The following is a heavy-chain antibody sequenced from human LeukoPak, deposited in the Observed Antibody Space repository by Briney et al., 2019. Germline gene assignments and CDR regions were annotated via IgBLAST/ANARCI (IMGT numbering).Heavy chain of an antibody. J-gene: IGHJ4*02. Sequence: PGGSLRLSCAASGFTFSTYSMNWVRQAPGKGLEWVSSISGSSTYIFYADSVKGRFTISRDNAKNSLYLQINSLRVEDTAVYYCARERQWEPMPPDCWGQGTLVTVSS. CDR2: ISGSSTYI. D-gene: IGHD1-26*01. V-gene: IGHV3-21*01. CDR3: ARERQWEPMPPDC. CDR1: GFTFSTYS.